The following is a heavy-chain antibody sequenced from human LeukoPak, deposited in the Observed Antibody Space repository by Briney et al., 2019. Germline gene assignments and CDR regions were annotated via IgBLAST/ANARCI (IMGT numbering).Heavy chain of an antibody. CDR3: ARGGVPAMIVVVITTPVFDY. Sequence: SETLSLTCTVSGGSISSGGYYWSWIRQHPGKGLEWIGYIYYSGSTYYNPSLKSRVTISVDTSKNQFSLKLSSVTAADTAVYYCARGGVPAMIVVVITTPVFDYWGQGTLVTVSS. D-gene: IGHD3-22*01. J-gene: IGHJ4*02. CDR2: IYYSGST. CDR1: GGSISSGGYY. V-gene: IGHV4-31*03.